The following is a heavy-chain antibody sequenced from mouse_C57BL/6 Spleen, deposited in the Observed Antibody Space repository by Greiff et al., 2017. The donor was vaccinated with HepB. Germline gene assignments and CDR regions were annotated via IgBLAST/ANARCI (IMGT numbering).Heavy chain of an antibody. CDR2: IYPGSGNT. V-gene: IGHV1-76*01. J-gene: IGHJ2*01. Sequence: VQLQESGVELVRPGASVKLSCKASGYTFTDYYINWVKQRPGQGLEWIARIYPGSGNTYYNEKFKGKATLTAEKSSSTAYMQLSSLTSEDSAVYFCAREPYSNYEDYWGQGTTLTVSS. CDR3: AREPYSNYEDY. CDR1: GYTFTDYY. D-gene: IGHD2-5*01.